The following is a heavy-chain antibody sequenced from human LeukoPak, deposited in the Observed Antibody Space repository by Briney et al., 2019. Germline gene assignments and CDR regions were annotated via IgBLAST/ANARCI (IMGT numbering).Heavy chain of an antibody. CDR2: INPNSGFT. V-gene: IGHV1-2*02. D-gene: IGHD2-2*01. CDR3: ARVVGYCSSTSCYFLSPASYYYYYMDV. CDR1: GYTFTGHF. Sequence: GASVKVSCKSSGYTFTGHFIHWVRQAPGQGLEWMGWINPNSGFTKYAQKFQGRVTLTRDTSISTAYMELTRLTSDDTALYYCARVVGYCSSTSCYFLSPASYYYYYMDVWGKGTTVTISS. J-gene: IGHJ6*03.